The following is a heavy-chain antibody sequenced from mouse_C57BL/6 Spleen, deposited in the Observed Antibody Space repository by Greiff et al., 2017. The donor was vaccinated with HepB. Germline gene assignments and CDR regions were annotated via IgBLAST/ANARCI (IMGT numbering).Heavy chain of an antibody. Sequence: VQLQESGAELVRPGTSVKMSCKASGYTFTNYWIGWAKQRPGHGLEWIGDIYPGGGYTNYNEKFKGKATLTADKSSSTAYMQFSSLTSEDSAIYYCAREYGSSFYYFDYLGQGTTLTVSS. CDR3: AREYGSSFYYFDY. CDR2: IYPGGGYT. V-gene: IGHV1-63*01. D-gene: IGHD1-1*01. CDR1: GYTFTNYW. J-gene: IGHJ2*01.